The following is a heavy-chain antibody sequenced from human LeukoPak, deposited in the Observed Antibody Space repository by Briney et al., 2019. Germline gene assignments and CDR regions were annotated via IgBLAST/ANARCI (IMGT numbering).Heavy chain of an antibody. CDR2: TSTDGSYT. J-gene: IGHJ3*02. D-gene: IGHD3-10*01. Sequence: GGSLRLSCAASGFTSSSYWMHWVRQAPGKGPVCVSRTSTDGSYTTYADSVKGRFTISRDNAKNMLFLQMNSLRAEDTAVYYCAREDGSGTYGGAFDIWGQGTVVTVSS. V-gene: IGHV3-74*01. CDR3: AREDGSGTYGGAFDI. CDR1: GFTSSSYW.